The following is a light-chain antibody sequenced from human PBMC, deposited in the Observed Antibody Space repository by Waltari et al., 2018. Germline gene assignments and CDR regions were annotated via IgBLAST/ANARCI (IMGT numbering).Light chain of an antibody. CDR2: NTK. V-gene: IGLV8-61*01. CDR3: VLYVGSDIAV. J-gene: IGLJ3*02. CDR1: SGSVSTSSY. Sequence: QTVVTQEASFSVSHGGEVTLTWGLTSGSVSTSSYPGCYPQTPGQPPRALIHNTKTGHAAIPVRFSGSILGNNAALTITGAQTDDECDYYCVLYVGSDIAVFGGGTKLTVL.